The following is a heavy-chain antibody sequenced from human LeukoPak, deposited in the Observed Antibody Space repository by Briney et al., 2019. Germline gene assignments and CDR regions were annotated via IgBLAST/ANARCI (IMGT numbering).Heavy chain of an antibody. J-gene: IGHJ4*02. D-gene: IGHD1-14*01. CDR1: GGSLSGYY. CDR2: INHSGST. V-gene: IGHV4-34*01. Sequence: PSETLSLTCGVYGGSLSGYYWSWIRQPPGKGLEWIGEINHSGSTNHNPSLKSRVTISLDTSKNQFSLRLSSVTAADTAVYYCASKGGRPTGADCRSRGQRTLVTVSS. CDR3: ASKGGRPTGADCRS.